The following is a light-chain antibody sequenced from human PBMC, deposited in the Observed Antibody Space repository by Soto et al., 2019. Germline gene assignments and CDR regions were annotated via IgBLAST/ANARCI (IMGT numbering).Light chain of an antibody. CDR2: DAS. CDR1: QSVGSY. V-gene: IGKV3-11*02. J-gene: IGKJ4*01. Sequence: EIVVTQSPATLSLSPGERATLSCRTSQSVGSYLAWYQKKPGQAPRLLIYDASNRATGIPARFSGSGSGRDFTLTIGSLEHEDFAVYYCRRRSNWPPLTFGGGTKVEIK. CDR3: RRRSNWPPLT.